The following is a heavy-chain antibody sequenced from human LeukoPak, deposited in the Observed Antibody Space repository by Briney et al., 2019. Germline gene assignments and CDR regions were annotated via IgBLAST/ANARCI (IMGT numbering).Heavy chain of an antibody. CDR1: GFTVSINS. CDR3: ARDRNTDFWSGYYTNYFDY. D-gene: IGHD3-3*01. Sequence: GGSLRLSCTVSGFTVSINSMTWVRQAPGKGLEWVANIKQDGSEKYYVDSVEGRFTISRDNAKNSLYLQMNSLRAEDTAVYYCARDRNTDFWSGYYTNYFDYWGQGTLVTVSS. V-gene: IGHV3-7*01. CDR2: IKQDGSEK. J-gene: IGHJ4*02.